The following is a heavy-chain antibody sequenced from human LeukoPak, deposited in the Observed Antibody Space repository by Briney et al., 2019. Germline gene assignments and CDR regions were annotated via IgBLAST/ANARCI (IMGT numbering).Heavy chain of an antibody. J-gene: IGHJ5*02. CDR3: ARGPRMVRGVKNWFDP. CDR1: GGSISSGSYY. V-gene: IGHV4-39*01. CDR2: IYYSGST. Sequence: SETLSLTCTVSGGSISSGSYYWDWIRQPPGKGLEWIGTIYYSGSTYYNPSLKSRVTISVDTSNNQFSLNLSSVTASDTAVYYCARGPRMVRGVKNWFDPWGQGTLVTVSS. D-gene: IGHD3-10*01.